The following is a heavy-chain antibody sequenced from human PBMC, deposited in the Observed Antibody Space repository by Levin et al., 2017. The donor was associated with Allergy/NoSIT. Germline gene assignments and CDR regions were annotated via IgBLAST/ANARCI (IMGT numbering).Heavy chain of an antibody. D-gene: IGHD3-10*01. J-gene: IGHJ3*02. CDR3: ARDWMVRGTEPAFDI. CDR1: GGSISSGGYY. CDR2: IYYSGST. Sequence: SETLSLTCTVSGGSISSGGYYWSWIRQHPGKGLEWIGYIYYSGSTYYNPSLKSRVTISVDTSKNQFSLKLSSVTAADTAVYYCARDWMVRGTEPAFDIWGQGTMVTVSS. V-gene: IGHV4-31*03.